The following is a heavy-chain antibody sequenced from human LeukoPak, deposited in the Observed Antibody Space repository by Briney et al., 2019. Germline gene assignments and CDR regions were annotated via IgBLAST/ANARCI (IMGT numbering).Heavy chain of an antibody. CDR2: IYYTGTT. J-gene: IGHJ4*02. D-gene: IGHD4-17*01. Sequence: SETLSLTCTVSGGSISNGDYYWNWIRQPPGKGLEWIGNIYYTGTTYHTGTTYYNPSLNSRVTISVDTSKNQFYLKLSSVTAADTAVYYCARLGRTVTPRFDYWGQGTLVTVSS. V-gene: IGHV4-39*01. CDR3: ARLGRTVTPRFDY. CDR1: GGSISNGDYY.